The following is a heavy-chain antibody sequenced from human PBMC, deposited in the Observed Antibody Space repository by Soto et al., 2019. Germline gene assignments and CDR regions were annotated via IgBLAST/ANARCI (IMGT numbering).Heavy chain of an antibody. CDR2: IYYSGST. D-gene: IGHD3-3*01. CDR1: GGSISSYY. J-gene: IGHJ5*02. CDR3: ARLKDYDFWSGSPTPGFDP. V-gene: IGHV4-59*01. Sequence: PSETLSLTCTVSGGSISSYYWSWIRQPPGKGLEWIGYIYYSGSTNYNPSLKSRVTISVDTSKNQFSLKLGSVTAADTAVYYCARLKDYDFWSGSPTPGFDPWGQGTLVTVSS.